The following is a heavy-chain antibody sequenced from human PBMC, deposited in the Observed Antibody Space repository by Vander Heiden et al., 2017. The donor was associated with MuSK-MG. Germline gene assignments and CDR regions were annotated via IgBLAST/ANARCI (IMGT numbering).Heavy chain of an antibody. V-gene: IGHV1-18*01. CDR3: AREYYDSSGYYAQAGYYYYYMDV. CDR1: GYTFNSYV. CDR2: ISAYNGNT. D-gene: IGHD3-22*01. J-gene: IGHJ6*03. Sequence: QVQLVQSGAEGKKPGASVKVSGTASGYTFNSYVFRWVVQAPGQGLEWMGWISAYNGNTNYAQKLQGRVTMTTDTSTSTAYMELRSLRSDDTAVYYCAREYYDSSGYYAQAGYYYYYMDVWGKGTTVTVSS.